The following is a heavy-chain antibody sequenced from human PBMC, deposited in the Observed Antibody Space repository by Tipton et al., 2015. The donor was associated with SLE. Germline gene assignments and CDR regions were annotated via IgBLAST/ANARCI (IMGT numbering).Heavy chain of an antibody. J-gene: IGHJ4*02. Sequence: TLSLTCTVSGASVSKYYWSWIRQPAGKVLEWIGRVYSSGSTIYNPSIKSRITLSLDTSKNQFSLRVNSATAADTAVYYCARGGGSYYDYWGQGTLVTVSS. D-gene: IGHD1-26*01. CDR2: VYSSGST. CDR1: GASVSKYY. CDR3: ARGGGSYYDY. V-gene: IGHV4-4*07.